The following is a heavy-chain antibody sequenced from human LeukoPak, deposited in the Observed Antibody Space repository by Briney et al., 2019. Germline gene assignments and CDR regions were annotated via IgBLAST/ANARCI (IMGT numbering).Heavy chain of an antibody. V-gene: IGHV4-59*01. D-gene: IGHD1-1*01. CDR1: GGSISSYY. Sequence: PSETLSLTCPVSGGSISSYYWSWIRRPPGKALEWFGYIYYCGSTTYNPSLNSRITISVDTSKIQFSLKLSSVTAADTAVYYCARGGTDAFDIWGQGTMVTVSS. CDR2: IYYCGST. CDR3: ARGGTDAFDI. J-gene: IGHJ3*02.